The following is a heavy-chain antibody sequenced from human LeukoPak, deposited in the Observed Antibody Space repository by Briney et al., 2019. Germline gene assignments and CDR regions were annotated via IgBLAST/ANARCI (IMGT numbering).Heavy chain of an antibody. CDR3: AKDAVIASTWYGAFDI. D-gene: IGHD2-21*01. CDR1: GFTFSSYA. CDR2: ISGSGGST. V-gene: IGHV3-23*01. Sequence: GGSLRLSCAASGFTFSSYAMSWVGQAPGKGLEWVSAISGSGGSTYYADPVKGRFTISRDNSKNTLYLQMNSLKAEDTAVYYCAKDAVIASTWYGAFDIWGQGTMVTVSS. J-gene: IGHJ3*02.